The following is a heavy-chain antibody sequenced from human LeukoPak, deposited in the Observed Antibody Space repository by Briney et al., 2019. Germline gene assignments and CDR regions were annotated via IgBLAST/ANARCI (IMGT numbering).Heavy chain of an antibody. CDR1: GFTFSTYP. CDR3: ARDRHIAAAGYYFDY. CDR2: IADDGKDK. J-gene: IGHJ4*02. Sequence: GGSLRLSCAASGFTFSTYPMHWVRQAPGKRLEWVAVIADDGKDKHYVESVKGRFTISRDNSKNTLYLQMNSLRVEDTAVYYCARDRHIAAAGYYFDYWGQGTLVTVSS. D-gene: IGHD6-25*01. V-gene: IGHV3-30*04.